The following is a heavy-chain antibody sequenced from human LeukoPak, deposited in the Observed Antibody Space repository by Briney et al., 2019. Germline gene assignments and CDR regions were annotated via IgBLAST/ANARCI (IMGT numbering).Heavy chain of an antibody. CDR1: GFTFSDYY. D-gene: IGHD2-2*02. J-gene: IGHJ4*02. CDR3: ARRGYQLLYGDY. CDR2: MSSSGSTI. V-gene: IGHV3-11*04. Sequence: GGSLRLSCAASGFTFSDYYMSWIRQAPGKGLEWVSYMSSSGSTIHYADSVKGRFTISRDNAKNSLSLQMNSLRAEDTAVYYCARRGYQLLYGDYWGQGTLVTVSS.